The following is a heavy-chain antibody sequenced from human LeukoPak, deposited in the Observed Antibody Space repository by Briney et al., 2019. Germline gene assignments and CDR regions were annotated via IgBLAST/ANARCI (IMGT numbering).Heavy chain of an antibody. CDR3: ARSGGDVYNVFDY. J-gene: IGHJ4*02. CDR1: GGSISSGGYY. Sequence: SETLSLTCTVSGGSISSGGYYWSWIRQHPGKGLEWIGYIYYSGSTYYNPSLKSRVTISVDTSKNQFSLKLSSVSVADTAVYYCARSGGDVYNVFDYWGQGTLVTVSS. V-gene: IGHV4-31*03. CDR2: IYYSGST. D-gene: IGHD5-24*01.